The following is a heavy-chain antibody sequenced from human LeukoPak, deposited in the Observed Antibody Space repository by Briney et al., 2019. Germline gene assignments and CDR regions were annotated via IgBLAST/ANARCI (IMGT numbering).Heavy chain of an antibody. V-gene: IGHV4-4*02. CDR3: ASGALRTVTTPRAFDI. Sequence: SGTLSLTCTVSGGSISSSTWWSWVRQPPGKGLECIGEIHHSGSTNYNPSLKSRVTISVDTSKNQFSLKLSSVTAADTAVYYCASGALRTVTTPRAFDIWGQGTMVTVSS. D-gene: IGHD4-17*01. CDR2: IHHSGST. CDR1: GGSISSSTW. J-gene: IGHJ3*02.